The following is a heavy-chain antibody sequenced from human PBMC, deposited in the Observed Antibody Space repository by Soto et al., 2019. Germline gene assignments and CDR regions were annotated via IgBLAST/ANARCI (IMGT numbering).Heavy chain of an antibody. CDR2: IYYSGST. CDR3: AXXXYDYVWGSYRYTPXDY. CDR1: GGSISSGGYY. V-gene: IGHV4-31*03. Sequence: QVQLQESGPGLVKPSQTLSLTCTVSGGSISSGGYYWSWIRQHPGKGLEWIGYIYYSGSTYYNPSLKSRVTISVDTSKNQFSLKLSSVTAADTAVYYCAXXXYDYVWGSYRYTPXDYWGQGTLVTVSS. D-gene: IGHD3-16*02. J-gene: IGHJ4*02.